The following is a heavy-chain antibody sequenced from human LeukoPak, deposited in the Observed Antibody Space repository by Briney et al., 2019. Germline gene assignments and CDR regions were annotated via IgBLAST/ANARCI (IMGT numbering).Heavy chain of an antibody. J-gene: IGHJ4*02. V-gene: IGHV4-39*01. Sequence: SETLSLTCSVSGDSISSSTYHWGWIRQPPGKGLEWIGSIYYSGSTYYNPSLKSRVTISVDTSKNQFSLKLSSVTAADTAVHYCGRLSYVRGIDYWGQGTLVTVSS. CDR3: GRLSYVRGIDY. CDR2: IYYSGST. CDR1: GDSISSSTYH. D-gene: IGHD3-10*02.